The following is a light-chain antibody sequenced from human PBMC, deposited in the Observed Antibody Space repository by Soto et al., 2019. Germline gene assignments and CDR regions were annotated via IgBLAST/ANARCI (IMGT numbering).Light chain of an antibody. CDR3: QQYDRYSRT. Sequence: DIQMTQSPSTLSATVGDRVTITCRASQSISNWLAWYQQKPGKAPKLLNYKASSLESGVPSRFSGSGSGAEFTLTISSLQPDDFATYYCQQYDRYSRTFGQGTKVDIK. CDR1: QSISNW. J-gene: IGKJ1*01. V-gene: IGKV1-5*03. CDR2: KAS.